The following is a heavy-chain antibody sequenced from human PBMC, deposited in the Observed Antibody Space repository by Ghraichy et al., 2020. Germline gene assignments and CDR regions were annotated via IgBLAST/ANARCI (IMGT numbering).Heavy chain of an antibody. V-gene: IGHV3-48*02. CDR2: SSSSSSTI. D-gene: IGHD6-13*01. CDR1: GFTFSSYS. J-gene: IGHJ6*02. CDR3: ARAEQQLVGMYYYYGMDV. Sequence: GGSLRLSCAASGFTFSSYSMNWVRQAPGKGLEWVSYSSSSSSTIYYADSVKGRFTISRDNAKNSLYLQMNSLRDEDTAVYYCARAEQQLVGMYYYYGMDVWGQGTTVTVSS.